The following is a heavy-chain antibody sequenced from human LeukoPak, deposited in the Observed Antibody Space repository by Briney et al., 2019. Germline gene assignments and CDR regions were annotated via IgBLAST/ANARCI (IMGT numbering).Heavy chain of an antibody. CDR2: INHSGST. Sequence: SETLSLTCAVYGGSFSGYYWSWIRQPPGKGLEWIGEINHSGSTNYNPSLKSRVTISVDTSKNQFSLKLSSVTAADTAVYYCAREGAAGYSLNWFDPWGQGTLATVSS. J-gene: IGHJ5*02. CDR3: AREGAAGYSLNWFDP. CDR1: GGSFSGYY. V-gene: IGHV4-34*01. D-gene: IGHD5-12*01.